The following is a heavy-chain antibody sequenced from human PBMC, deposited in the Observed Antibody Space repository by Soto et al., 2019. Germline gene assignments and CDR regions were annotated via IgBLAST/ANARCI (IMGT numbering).Heavy chain of an antibody. V-gene: IGHV1-8*01. CDR1: GYAFTSYD. D-gene: IGHD2-2*01. CDR2: MNPNSGNT. J-gene: IGHJ5*02. CDR3: ARGLVVPAASSWFDP. Sequence: ASVKVSCKASGYAFTSYDINWVRQATGQGLEWMGWMNPNSGNTGYAQKFQGRVTMTRNTSISTAYMELSSLRSEDTAVYYCARGLVVPAASSWFDPWGQGTLVTVSS.